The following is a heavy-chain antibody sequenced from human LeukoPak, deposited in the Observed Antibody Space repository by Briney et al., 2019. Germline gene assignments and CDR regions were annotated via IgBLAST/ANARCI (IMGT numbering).Heavy chain of an antibody. V-gene: IGHV4-59*08. J-gene: IGHJ4*02. CDR2: IYYSGST. CDR3: ARHGIGRDGYPYYFDY. CDR1: GGSISSYY. D-gene: IGHD5-24*01. Sequence: SETLSLTCTVSGGSISSYYWSWIRQPPGKGLEWIGYIYYSGSTNYNPSLKSRVTISVDTSKNQFSLKLSSVTAADTAVYYCARHGIGRDGYPYYFDYWGQGTLVTVSS.